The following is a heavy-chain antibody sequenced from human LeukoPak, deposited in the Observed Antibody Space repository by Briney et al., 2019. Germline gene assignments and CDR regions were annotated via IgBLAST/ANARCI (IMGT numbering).Heavy chain of an antibody. D-gene: IGHD1-7*01. V-gene: IGHV3-23*01. J-gene: IGHJ4*01. Sequence: GGSLSFTCSASGFTVYSVHVSWVRQAPGKGLEWVSGISGTGTSTYYADSVKGRFTISMDVSKRKLWLQMDTLRAEDTAVYFCSRGNSRASYGWGHVTLVTVSS. CDR1: GFTVYSVH. CDR3: SRGNSRASYG. CDR2: ISGTGTST.